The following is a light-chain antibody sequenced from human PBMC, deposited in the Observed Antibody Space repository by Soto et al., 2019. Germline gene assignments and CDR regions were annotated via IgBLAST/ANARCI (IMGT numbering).Light chain of an antibody. CDR1: TSNIGTNT. CDR2: GNH. CDR3: ATWDDRLNGAV. V-gene: IGLV1-44*01. Sequence: QSVLTQSPSASGTPGQRVTISCSGSTSNIGTNTVNWYQQVPGTAPKLLIFGNHQRPSGVPDRFSGSRSGTSASLAISGLQSEDEADYYCATWDDRLNGAVFGGGTKLTVL. J-gene: IGLJ2*01.